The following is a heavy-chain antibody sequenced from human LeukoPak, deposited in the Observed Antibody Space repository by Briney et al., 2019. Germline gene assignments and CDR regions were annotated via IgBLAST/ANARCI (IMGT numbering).Heavy chain of an antibody. V-gene: IGHV3-23*01. CDR3: AKDGAQYSSGPECDP. CDR1: GLHFSCTA. J-gene: IGHJ5*02. D-gene: IGHD6-19*01. CDR2: ISHDGMNA. Sequence: GSLRLSCAASGLHFSCTAMSWVRQAPGQGLEWVSAISHDGMNAYYADSVKGRFTISRDNSKKTVSLEMSSLTAADTGVYYCAKDGAQYSSGPECDPRGQGALVTVSP.